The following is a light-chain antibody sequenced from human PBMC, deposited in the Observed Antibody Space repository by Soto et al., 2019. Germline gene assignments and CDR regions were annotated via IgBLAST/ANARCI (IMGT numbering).Light chain of an antibody. CDR1: SSDIGAYNY. J-gene: IGLJ2*01. V-gene: IGLV2-14*03. Sequence: QSALTQPASVSGSPGQSIAISCTGTSSDIGAYNYVSWYQQHPDKAPKLMIFDVNNRPSGVSDRFSGSKSGNTASLTISGLQAEDEADYYCSSYTSSSTHVVFGGGTQLTVL. CDR2: DVN. CDR3: SSYTSSSTHVV.